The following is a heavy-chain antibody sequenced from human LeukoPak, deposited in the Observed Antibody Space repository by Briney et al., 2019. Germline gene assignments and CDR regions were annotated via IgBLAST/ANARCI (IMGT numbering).Heavy chain of an antibody. J-gene: IGHJ4*02. CDR3: ARGRYGSSGYYTTVDY. Sequence: SETLSHTCTVSGGSISSYYWSWIRQPPGKGLEWIGYIYYSGSTNYNPSLKSRVTISVDTSKNQFSLKLSSVTAADTAVYYCARGRYGSSGYYTTVDYWGQGTLVTVSS. CDR2: IYYSGST. V-gene: IGHV4-59*01. D-gene: IGHD3-22*01. CDR1: GGSISSYY.